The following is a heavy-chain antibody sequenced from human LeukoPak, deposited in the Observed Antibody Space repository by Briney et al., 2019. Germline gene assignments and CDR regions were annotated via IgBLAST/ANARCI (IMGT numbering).Heavy chain of an antibody. J-gene: IGHJ4*02. D-gene: IGHD5-12*01. Sequence: GGSRRLSCVASGFTFTSYAMNWFRKAPGKGLEWVSIISNGADRTYYADSVKGRFTISRDNSRNTVYLQMNSLRAEDTAVYYCAKDRGFTGYEGSNYFDYWGQGTLVTVSS. CDR3: AKDRGFTGYEGSNYFDY. V-gene: IGHV3-23*01. CDR1: GFTFTSYA. CDR2: ISNGADRT.